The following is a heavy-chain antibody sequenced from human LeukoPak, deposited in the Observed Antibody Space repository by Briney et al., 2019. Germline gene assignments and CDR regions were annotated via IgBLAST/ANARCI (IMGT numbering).Heavy chain of an antibody. V-gene: IGHV3-23*01. D-gene: IGHD3-10*01. CDR3: AKRGAGYYFDY. Sequence: GSLRLSFAASGFTFSSYAMSWVRQAPGKGLELVSAISGSGGSTYYADSVKGRFTISRDNSKNTLFLQLNSLRAEDTAVYYCAKRGAGYYFDYWGQGTLVTVSS. CDR2: ISGSGGST. CDR1: GFTFSSYA. J-gene: IGHJ4*02.